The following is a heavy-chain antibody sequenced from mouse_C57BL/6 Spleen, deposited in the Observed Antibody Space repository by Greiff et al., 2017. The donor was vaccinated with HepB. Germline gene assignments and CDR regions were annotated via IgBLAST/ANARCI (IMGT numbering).Heavy chain of an antibody. J-gene: IGHJ2*01. V-gene: IGHV1-15*01. Sequence: QVHVKQSGAELVRPGASVTLSCKASGYTFTDYEMHWVKQTPVHGLEWIGAIDPETGGTAYNQKFKGKAILTADKSSSTAYMELRSLTSEDSAVYYCTRTGRGFDYWGQGTTLTVSS. CDR1: GYTFTDYE. CDR3: TRTGRGFDY. CDR2: IDPETGGT.